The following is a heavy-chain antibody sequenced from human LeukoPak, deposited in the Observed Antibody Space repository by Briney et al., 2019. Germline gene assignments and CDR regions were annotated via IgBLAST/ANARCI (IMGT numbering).Heavy chain of an antibody. CDR2: IYYSGST. CDR3: ARVPTVTFFDY. V-gene: IGHV4-39*07. J-gene: IGHJ4*02. D-gene: IGHD4-17*01. CDR1: GGSISSSSYY. Sequence: PSETLSLTCTVSGGSISSSSYYWGWIRQPSGRGLEWIGIIYYSGSTYYNPSLKSRVTISVDTSKNQFSLKLSSVTAADTAVYYCARVPTVTFFDYWGQGTLVTVSS.